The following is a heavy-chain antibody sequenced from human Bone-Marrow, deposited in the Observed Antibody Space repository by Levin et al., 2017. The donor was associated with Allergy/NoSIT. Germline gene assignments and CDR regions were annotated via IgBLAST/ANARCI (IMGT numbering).Heavy chain of an antibody. J-gene: IGHJ4*02. CDR3: TAADFPDLFDH. CDR2: INSGGGGV. CDR1: GYNFNNNY. D-gene: IGHD6-13*01. V-gene: IGHV1-46*02. Sequence: ASVKVSCKASGYNFNNNYINWVRQAPGQGLEWMGIINSGGGGVFYAQKFQGRVTMTREASTNTVYLDLTSLKSEDTAVYYCTAADFPDLFDHWGQGTLVTVSS.